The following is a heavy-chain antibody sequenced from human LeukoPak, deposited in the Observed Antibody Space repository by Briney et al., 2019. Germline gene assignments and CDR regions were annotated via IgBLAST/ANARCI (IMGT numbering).Heavy chain of an antibody. J-gene: IGHJ4*02. CDR1: GDSITYFY. CDR2: ISSSGST. Sequence: SETLSLTCSVSGDSITYFYWSWIRQAAGKGLEWIGRISSSGSTDYNASLKSRVTMSVDTSKNQLSLKVISVTAADTAVYYCARVGWELLGPFDHWGQGTLVTVSS. CDR3: ARVGWELLGPFDH. V-gene: IGHV4-4*07. D-gene: IGHD1-26*01.